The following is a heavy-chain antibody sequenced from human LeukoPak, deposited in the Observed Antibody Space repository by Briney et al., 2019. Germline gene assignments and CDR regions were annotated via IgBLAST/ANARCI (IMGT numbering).Heavy chain of an antibody. V-gene: IGHV3-74*01. CDR3: ARDGRSGNFDK. D-gene: IGHD1-26*01. CDR1: GVTSSAYW. CDR2: IRSDGSIT. Sequence: GGSLRLSCAASGVTSSAYWMHWVRQAPGEGLAWVSVIRSDGSITTYADSVKGRFTISRDTAKNTLYLQMNSPRAEDTAVYYCARDGRSGNFDKWGQGTLVSVSS. J-gene: IGHJ4*02.